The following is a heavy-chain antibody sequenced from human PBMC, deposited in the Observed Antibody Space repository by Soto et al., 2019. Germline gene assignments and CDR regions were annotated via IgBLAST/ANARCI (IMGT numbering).Heavy chain of an antibody. CDR1: GFTFSSYA. V-gene: IGHV3-23*01. J-gene: IGHJ4*02. CDR2: IRGGGNDA. D-gene: IGHD1-1*01. CDR3: TRSLFLPSTGMEPFDL. Sequence: EVQLLESGGGLVQPGGSLVLSCSASGFTFSSYAMSWVRQAPGKGLEWVSSIRGGGNDAYYADSVKGRVTTSRDNSRNTLYRQMSSLRADETAIFFCTRSLFLPSTGMEPFDLWGQGTLVTVSS.